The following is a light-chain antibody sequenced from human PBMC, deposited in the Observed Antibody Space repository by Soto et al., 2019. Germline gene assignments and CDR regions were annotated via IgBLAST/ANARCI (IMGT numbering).Light chain of an antibody. J-gene: IGKJ2*01. CDR1: QAIFYY. Sequence: DIQLTQSPIFLSASVGDRVTISCRASQAIFYYLAWYQQKPGKAPNLLIFGASTLQSGVPSRFSGSGSGTEFTLTISSLQPEDFATYYCQQLNSHPRTFGQWTKLEIK. CDR2: GAS. CDR3: QQLNSHPRT. V-gene: IGKV1-9*01.